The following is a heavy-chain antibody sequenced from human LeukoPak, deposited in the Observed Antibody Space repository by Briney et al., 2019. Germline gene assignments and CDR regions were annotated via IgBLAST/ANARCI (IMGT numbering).Heavy chain of an antibody. CDR3: AKDGGPYTPTYFDY. CDR2: ISWNSGSI. CDR1: GFTFDDNA. V-gene: IGHV3-9*01. Sequence: GGALRLSCAASGFTFDDNAMHWVREAPGRGLEWVSGISWNSGSIGYADSVKGRFTISRDNAKNSLYLQMNSLRAEDTAVYSCAKDGGPYTPTYFDYWGQGILVTVSS. D-gene: IGHD1-14*01. J-gene: IGHJ4*02.